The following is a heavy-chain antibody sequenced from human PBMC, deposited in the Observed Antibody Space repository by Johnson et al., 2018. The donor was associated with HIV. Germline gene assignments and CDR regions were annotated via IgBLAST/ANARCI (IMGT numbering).Heavy chain of an antibody. J-gene: IGHJ3*02. CDR3: AREGAWELRPGAFDI. Sequence: VQLVESGGGLVQPGGSLRLSCAASGFTVSSNYMSWVRQAPGKGLEWVSVIYSGGSTYYADSVQGRFTISRDNSKNTLYLQMNSLRAEDTAVYYCAREGAWELRPGAFDIWGQGTMVTVSS. D-gene: IGHD1-7*01. V-gene: IGHV3-66*01. CDR1: GFTVSSNY. CDR2: IYSGGST.